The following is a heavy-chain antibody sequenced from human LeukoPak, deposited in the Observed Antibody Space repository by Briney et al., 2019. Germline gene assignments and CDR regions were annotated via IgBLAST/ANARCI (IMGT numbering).Heavy chain of an antibody. CDR3: ARSTFSSNWNL. CDR1: GGSITDYY. CDR2: MYYSGSA. J-gene: IGHJ4*02. Sequence: SETLSLTCTVSGGSITDYYWSWIRHSSGKGLGWIGYMYYSGSAYYSPSLKTRVTISVDTSKSQFSLKLTSVTAADTAVYYCARSTFSSNWNLWGQGTLVTVSS. D-gene: IGHD6-13*01. V-gene: IGHV4-59*08.